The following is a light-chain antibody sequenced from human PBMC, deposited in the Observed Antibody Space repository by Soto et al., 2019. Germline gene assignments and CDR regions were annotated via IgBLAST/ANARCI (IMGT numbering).Light chain of an antibody. CDR3: QHYNGYRT. J-gene: IGKJ1*01. Sequence: DLRMTQSPFTLSASVGDRVTITCRAIQSISRGLALYQQKPGKARKLLIHDASTLEGGVPSRFSGSGSGTKFILTIIYLPPNDFPYYCSQHYNGYRTFAQGTKV. CDR2: DAS. V-gene: IGKV1-5*01. CDR1: QSISRG.